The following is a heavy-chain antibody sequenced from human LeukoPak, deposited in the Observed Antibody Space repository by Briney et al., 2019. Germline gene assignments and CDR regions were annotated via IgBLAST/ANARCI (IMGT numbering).Heavy chain of an antibody. CDR1: GGTFISYA. J-gene: IGHJ6*02. CDR3: ARSSYYSGSYSGYGMDV. Sequence: SVTVSCKASGGTFISYAISWVRQAPGQGLEWMGGIIPIFGTANYAQKFQGRVTITADESTSTAYMELSSLRSEDTAVYYCARSSYYSGSYSGYGMDVWGQGTTVTVSS. CDR2: IIPIFGTA. V-gene: IGHV1-69*01. D-gene: IGHD3-10*01.